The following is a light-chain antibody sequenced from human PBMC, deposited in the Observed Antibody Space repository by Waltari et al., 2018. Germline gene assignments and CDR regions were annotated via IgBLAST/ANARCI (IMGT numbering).Light chain of an antibody. V-gene: IGKV1-5*03. CDR1: QNINIR. J-gene: IGKJ1*01. CDR2: KAS. Sequence: DIQMTQSPSTLSASVGDRVTITCRASQNINIRLTWYQQKPGKAPNLLIYKASSLQSGVPSRFNGSETGTEFALTINSLQPDDFATYDCQQYDTYPWTSGPGTKVEI. CDR3: QQYDTYPWT.